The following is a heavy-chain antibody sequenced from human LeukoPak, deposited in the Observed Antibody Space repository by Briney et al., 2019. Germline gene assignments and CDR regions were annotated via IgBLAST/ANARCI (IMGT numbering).Heavy chain of an antibody. CDR3: AREALTGYYKGVFDY. CDR1: GYAFTSYA. Sequence: GASVKVSCKASGYAFTSYAMNWVRQAPGQGLEWMGITNPSGGSTSYAQKFQGRVTMTRDTSTSTVYMELSSLRSEDTAVYYCAREALTGYYKGVFDYWGQGTLVTVSS. D-gene: IGHD3-9*01. CDR2: TNPSGGST. V-gene: IGHV1-46*01. J-gene: IGHJ4*02.